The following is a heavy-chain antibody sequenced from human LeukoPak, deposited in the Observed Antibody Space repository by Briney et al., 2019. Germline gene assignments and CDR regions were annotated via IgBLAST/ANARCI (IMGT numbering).Heavy chain of an antibody. J-gene: IGHJ4*02. CDR1: GGSISNYY. D-gene: IGHD3-10*01. CDR3: ARRGEYYDH. V-gene: IGHV4-59*01. Sequence: PSETLSLTCTVSGGSISNYYWSWIRQPPGKGLEWIGYIYYTGSTSYNPSLKSRVTISVDTSKNQFSLKLSSMSAADTAVYYCARRGEYYDHWGQGTLVTVSS. CDR2: IYYTGST.